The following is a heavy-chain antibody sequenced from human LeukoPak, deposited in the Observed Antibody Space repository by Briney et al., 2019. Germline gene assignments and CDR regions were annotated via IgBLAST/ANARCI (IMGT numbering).Heavy chain of an antibody. D-gene: IGHD7-27*01. CDR2: IYYRGSL. CDR1: GGSISSYY. V-gene: IGHV4-59*01. Sequence: SETLSLTCTVSGGSISSYYWSWIRQPPGKGLEWVGYIYYRGSLNYNPSLKSRVTISEDTSKNQFSLKLTSVTAADTAVYYCARREGTWGAFDIWGQGTMVTVSS. J-gene: IGHJ3*02. CDR3: ARREGTWGAFDI.